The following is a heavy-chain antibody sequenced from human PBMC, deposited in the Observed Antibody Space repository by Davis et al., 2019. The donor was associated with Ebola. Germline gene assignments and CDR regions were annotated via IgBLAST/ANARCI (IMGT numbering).Heavy chain of an antibody. V-gene: IGHV3-30*18. D-gene: IGHD7-27*01. J-gene: IGHJ6*04. CDR3: TKRLGRDHYGMDV. Sequence: PGGSLRLSCAVSGFTFSSCGMHWVRQAPGKGLEWVAVISYDGSKTYYADSVKGRFTISRDNAKNSLYLQMNSLRAEDTALYYCTKRLGRDHYGMDVWGKGTTVTVSS. CDR2: ISYDGSKT. CDR1: GFTFSSCG.